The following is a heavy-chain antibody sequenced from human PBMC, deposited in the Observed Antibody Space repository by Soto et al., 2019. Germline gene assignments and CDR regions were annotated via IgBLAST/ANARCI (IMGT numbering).Heavy chain of an antibody. V-gene: IGHV3-66*01. CDR3: AAYSHKGY. CDR2: IYSGGST. J-gene: IGHJ4*02. CDR1: GFTVSNNY. Sequence: EVQLVESGGDLVQPGGSLRLSCAASGFTVSNNYMSWVRQAPGKGLEWVSLIYSGGSTYYADSVKGGFTISRDSSKNTLSLQMNSLRAEDTAMYYCAAYSHKGYWGQGTLVTVSS. D-gene: IGHD3-16*01.